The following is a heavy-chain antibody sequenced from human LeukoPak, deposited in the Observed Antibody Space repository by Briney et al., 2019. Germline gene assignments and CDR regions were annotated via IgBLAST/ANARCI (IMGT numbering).Heavy chain of an antibody. V-gene: IGHV3-23*01. CDR1: GFTFSSYA. D-gene: IGHD1-26*01. J-gene: IGHJ4*02. CDR2: ISGSGGST. Sequence: GGSLRLSCAASGFTFSSYAMSWVRQAAGKGLEWVSAISGSGGSTYYADSVKGRFTISRDNSKNTLYLQMNSLRAEDTAVYYCAKDVSSGSYVDYWGQGTLVTVSS. CDR3: AKDVSSGSYVDY.